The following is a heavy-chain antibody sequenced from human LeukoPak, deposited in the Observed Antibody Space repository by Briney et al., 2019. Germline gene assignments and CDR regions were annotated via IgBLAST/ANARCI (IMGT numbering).Heavy chain of an antibody. J-gene: IGHJ4*02. V-gene: IGHV3-72*01. D-gene: IGHD3-10*01. CDR3: TRARDEGSYFDY. Sequence: GGSLRLSCAGAGFTFTTYSMNWVRQAPGKGLEWVGCIRYKSKSYSTDYAGSVRGRFTISRDDSKNSLYLQMNSLKTDDTAVYYCTRARDEGSYFDYWGLGTLVTVSS. CDR1: GFTFTTYS. CDR2: IRYKSKSYST.